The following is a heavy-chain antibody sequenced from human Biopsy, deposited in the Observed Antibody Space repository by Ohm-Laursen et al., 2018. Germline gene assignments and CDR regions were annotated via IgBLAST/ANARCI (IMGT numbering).Heavy chain of an antibody. Sequence: SQTLSLTCAISGGSVSSNTVAWNWIRQSPSRGVEWLGRSIYRSKWSNDYAGSVKNRITLDPDTSKNQFSLQLNSVTPEDTAIYYCARGRYAAFDIWGQGTKVTISS. V-gene: IGHV6-1*01. D-gene: IGHD3-9*01. CDR3: ARGRYAAFDI. CDR1: GGSVSSNTVA. J-gene: IGHJ3*02. CDR2: SIYRSKWSN.